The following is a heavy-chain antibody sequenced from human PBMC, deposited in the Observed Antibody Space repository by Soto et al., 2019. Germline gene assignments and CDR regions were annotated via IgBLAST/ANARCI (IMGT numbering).Heavy chain of an antibody. V-gene: IGHV1-58*01. CDR3: AASLRPNCSGGSCLAYYYYYGMDV. J-gene: IGHJ6*02. D-gene: IGHD2-15*01. Sequence: SVKVSCKASGFTFTSSAVQWVRQARGQRLEWIGWIVVGSGNTNYAQKFQERVTITRDMSTSTAYMELSSLRSEDTAVYYCAASLRPNCSGGSCLAYYYYYGMDVWG. CDR1: GFTFTSSA. CDR2: IVVGSGNT.